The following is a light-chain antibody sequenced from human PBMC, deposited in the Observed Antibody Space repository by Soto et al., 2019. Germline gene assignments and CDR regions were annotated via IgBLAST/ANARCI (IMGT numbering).Light chain of an antibody. CDR2: KAS. J-gene: IGKJ4*01. CDR3: QQYNSYSRT. CDR1: QSISSW. Sequence: DIQMTQPPSTLSASVGDRVTITCRASQSISSWLAWYQQKPGKAPKLLIYKASSLESGVPSRFSGSGSGTEFTLNISSLQPDDFATYYCQQYNSYSRTFGGGTKVEIK. V-gene: IGKV1-5*03.